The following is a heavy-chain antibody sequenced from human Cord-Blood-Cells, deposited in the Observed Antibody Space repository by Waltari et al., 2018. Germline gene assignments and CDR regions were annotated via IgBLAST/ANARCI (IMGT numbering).Heavy chain of an antibody. V-gene: IGHV4-39*01. D-gene: IGHD3-3*01. Sequence: QLQLQESGPGLVKPSETLSLTCTVSGGSISSSSYYWGWIRQPPGKGLEWIGSIYYSGSTYYNPSLKRRVTISVDTSKNQFSLKLSSVTAAYTAVYYCARLDFWSGYYDYWGQGTLVTVSS. J-gene: IGHJ4*02. CDR1: GGSISSSSYY. CDR3: ARLDFWSGYYDY. CDR2: IYYSGST.